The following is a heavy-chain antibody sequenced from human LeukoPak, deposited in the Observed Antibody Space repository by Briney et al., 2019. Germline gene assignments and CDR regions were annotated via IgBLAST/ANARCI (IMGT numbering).Heavy chain of an antibody. D-gene: IGHD1-1*01. CDR1: GYTFTGYY. CDR3: ARGTTSRGVRD. CDR2: MNPNSGNT. J-gene: IGHJ4*02. Sequence: ASVKVSCKASGYTFTGYYMHWVRQAPGQGLEWMGWMNPNSGNTGYAQKFQGRVTMTRNTSISTAYMELSSLRSEDTAVYYCARGTTSRGVRDWGQGTLVTVSS. V-gene: IGHV1-8*02.